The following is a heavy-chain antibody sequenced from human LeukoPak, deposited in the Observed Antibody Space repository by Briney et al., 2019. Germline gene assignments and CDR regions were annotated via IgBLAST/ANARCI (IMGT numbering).Heavy chain of an antibody. CDR3: TTQAVAGAHDDY. Sequence: GGSLRLSCAASGFTFSNAGMSWVRQAPGKGLEWVDRIKSKTDGGTTDYAAPVKGRFTISRDDSKNTLYLQMNSLKTEDTAVYYCTTQAVAGAHDDYWGQGTLVTVSS. V-gene: IGHV3-15*01. J-gene: IGHJ4*02. D-gene: IGHD6-19*01. CDR1: GFTFSNAG. CDR2: IKSKTDGGTT.